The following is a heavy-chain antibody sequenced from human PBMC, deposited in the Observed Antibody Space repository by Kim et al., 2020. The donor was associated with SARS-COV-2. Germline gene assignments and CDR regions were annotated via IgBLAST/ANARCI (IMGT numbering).Heavy chain of an antibody. V-gene: IGHV1-69*13. Sequence: SVKVSCKASGGTFSSYAISWVRQAPGQGLEWMGGIIPIFGTANYAQKFQGRVTITADESTSTAYMELSSLRSEDTAVYYCARGGINYDFWSGHSFDYWGQGTLVTVSS. CDR3: ARGGINYDFWSGHSFDY. D-gene: IGHD3-3*01. J-gene: IGHJ4*02. CDR1: GGTFSSYA. CDR2: IIPIFGTA.